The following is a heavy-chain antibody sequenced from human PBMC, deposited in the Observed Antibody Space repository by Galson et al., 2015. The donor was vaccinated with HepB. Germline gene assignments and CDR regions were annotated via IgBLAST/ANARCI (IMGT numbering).Heavy chain of an antibody. Sequence: SVKVSCKASGGTFNSYAISWVRQAPGQGLEWMGGTIPIFGKANYAQKFQGRVTITADKSTRTAYMELSSLRSEDTAVYYCARDDDSSGPYWGQGTLVTVSS. CDR1: GGTFNSYA. D-gene: IGHD3-22*01. V-gene: IGHV1-69*06. J-gene: IGHJ1*01. CDR3: ARDDDSSGPY. CDR2: TIPIFGKA.